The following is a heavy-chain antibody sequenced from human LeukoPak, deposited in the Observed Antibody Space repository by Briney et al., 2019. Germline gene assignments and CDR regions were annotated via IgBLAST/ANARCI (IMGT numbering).Heavy chain of an antibody. CDR2: IYYSGST. CDR1: GGSFSGYY. D-gene: IGHD2-15*01. V-gene: IGHV4-31*11. J-gene: IGHJ3*02. Sequence: PSETLSLTCAVYGGSFSGYYWSWIRQHPGKGLEWIGYIYYSGSTYYNPSLKSRVTISVDTSKNRFSLMLSSVTAADTAVYYCARDQYCSGGSCYKGSIDIWGQGTMVTVS. CDR3: ARDQYCSGGSCYKGSIDI.